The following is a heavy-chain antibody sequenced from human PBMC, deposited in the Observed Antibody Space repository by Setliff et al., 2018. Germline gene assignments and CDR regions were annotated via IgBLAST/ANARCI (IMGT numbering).Heavy chain of an antibody. Sequence: SETLSLTCNVSGASISRHYWSWFRQAPGKGLEWIGYRHDNGERDYNPSLGSRVTISVDTSKNKFSLMLTSVTAADTAIYYCAGRPQNTPMGPCDYWGQGTLVTVSS. CDR1: GASISRHY. CDR2: RHDNGER. D-gene: IGHD5-18*01. V-gene: IGHV4-59*11. CDR3: AGRPQNTPMGPCDY. J-gene: IGHJ4*02.